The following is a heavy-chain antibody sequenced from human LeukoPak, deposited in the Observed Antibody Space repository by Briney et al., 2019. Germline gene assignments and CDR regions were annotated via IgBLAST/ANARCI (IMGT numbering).Heavy chain of an antibody. V-gene: IGHV4-59*08. CDR3: ARGILGVTDY. D-gene: IGHD3-3*01. J-gene: IGHJ4*02. CDR2: ISNIGTT. CDR1: GASISSYS. Sequence: SGTLSLTCTVSGASISSYSWTWIRQSPGKGLEWIGYISNIGTTNYNPSLKSRVTISGDTSKNQFSLKLSYVTAADTAVYYCARGILGVTDYWGQGTLVTGSS.